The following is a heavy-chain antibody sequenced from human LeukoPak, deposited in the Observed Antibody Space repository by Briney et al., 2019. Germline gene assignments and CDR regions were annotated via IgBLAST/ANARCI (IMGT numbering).Heavy chain of an antibody. CDR1: GFTFDDYA. CDR2: ISWNSGNI. V-gene: IGHV3-9*01. Sequence: GGSLRLSCAASGFTFDDYALHWVRQGPGKGLEWVSGISWNSGNIGYADSVKGRFTISRDNAKNSLFLQMYSLRTEDTALYYCAKDKGSSWSGGFDYWGQGILVTVSS. CDR3: AKDKGSSWSGGFDY. J-gene: IGHJ4*02. D-gene: IGHD6-13*01.